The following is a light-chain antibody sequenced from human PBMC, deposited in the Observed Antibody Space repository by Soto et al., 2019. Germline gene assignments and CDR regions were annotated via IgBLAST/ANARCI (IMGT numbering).Light chain of an antibody. V-gene: IGKV3-15*01. CDR2: GAS. CDR3: QQYNNWPPG. Sequence: EIVMTQSPATLSVSPGERATLSCRASQSVSSNLAWYQQKPGQAPRLLIYGASTRATGVPARFSGSGSGTDFTLTISSLQFEDFAVYYCQQYNNWPPGFGQGTRLEIK. CDR1: QSVSSN. J-gene: IGKJ5*01.